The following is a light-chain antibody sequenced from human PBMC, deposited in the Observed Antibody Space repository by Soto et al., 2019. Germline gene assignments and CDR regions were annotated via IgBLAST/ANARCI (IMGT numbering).Light chain of an antibody. Sequence: EIVMTQSPATLSVSPGERATLSCRASQSVSSNLAWYHQKPGQAPRLLIYAASTRATVIPARFSGSGSGTEFTVSISSLQSEDFAVYFCQQYNNWPPTFGQGTKVEIK. V-gene: IGKV3-15*01. CDR1: QSVSSN. CDR2: AAS. CDR3: QQYNNWPPT. J-gene: IGKJ1*01.